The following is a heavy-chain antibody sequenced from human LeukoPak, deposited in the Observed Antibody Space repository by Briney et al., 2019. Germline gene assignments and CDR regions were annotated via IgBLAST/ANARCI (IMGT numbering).Heavy chain of an antibody. CDR1: GFTFGTYS. J-gene: IGHJ4*02. CDR2: ISSSSGTI. Sequence: GGSLRLSCAASGFTFGTYSMNWVRQASGKGLEWVSYISSSSGTIYYADSVKGRFTISRDNAKNSLYLQMNSLRDEDTAVYFCARVAVGATHLDYWGQGTLVTVSS. CDR3: ARVAVGATHLDY. V-gene: IGHV3-48*02. D-gene: IGHD1-26*01.